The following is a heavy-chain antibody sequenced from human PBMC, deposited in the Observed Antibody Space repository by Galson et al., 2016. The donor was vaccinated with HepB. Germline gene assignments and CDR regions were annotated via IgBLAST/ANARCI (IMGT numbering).Heavy chain of an antibody. V-gene: IGHV5-51*01. CDR3: ARGGLRYSSGPAEYFHH. Sequence: QSGAEVKKAGESLNISCKASGDTFTDNWIGWVRQMPGKGLEWMGIIYPGDPAPRYSPSFQDHVVISADTSITTAYLQWRSLKASDTAMYFCARGGLRYSSGPAEYFHHWGQGTLVIVSS. D-gene: IGHD6-19*01. CDR2: IYPGDPAP. J-gene: IGHJ1*01. CDR1: GDTFTDNW.